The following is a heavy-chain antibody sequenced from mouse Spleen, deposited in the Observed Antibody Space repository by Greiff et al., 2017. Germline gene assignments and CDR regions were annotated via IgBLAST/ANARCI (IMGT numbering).Heavy chain of an antibody. Sequence: VKPGASVKMSCKASGYTFTSYWLTWVKQRPGQGLEWIGDIYPGSGSTNYNEKLKSKATLTVDTSSSTAYMQLSSLTSEDSAVYYCARGDGYPTPFAYWGQGTLVTVSA. CDR2: IYPGSGST. J-gene: IGHJ3*01. CDR3: ARGDGYPTPFAY. D-gene: IGHD2-3*01. CDR1: GYTFTSYW. V-gene: IGHV1-55*01.